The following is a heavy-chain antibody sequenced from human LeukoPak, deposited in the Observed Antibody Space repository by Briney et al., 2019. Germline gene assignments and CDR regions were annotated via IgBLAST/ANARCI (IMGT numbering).Heavy chain of an antibody. CDR3: ARDQRSYYDTSGYYADY. D-gene: IGHD3-22*01. Sequence: GASVKLSCKTSGYTVSSYGTSWGRQAPGHGVGWMGWISAYNGNTKYAQKGQRRGTMTTDTSTSTVYMELRRLRSDDTAVYYCARDQRSYYDTSGYYADYWGQGTLVTVSS. CDR2: ISAYNGNT. V-gene: IGHV1-18*01. J-gene: IGHJ4*02. CDR1: GYTVSSYG.